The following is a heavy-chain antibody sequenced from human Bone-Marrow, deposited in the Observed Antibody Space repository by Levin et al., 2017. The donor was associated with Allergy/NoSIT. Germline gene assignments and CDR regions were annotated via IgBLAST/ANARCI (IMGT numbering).Heavy chain of an antibody. CDR2: ISYDGSNK. CDR3: AKCRPYCSGGSCYSCAFDI. CDR1: GFTFSSYG. Sequence: GGSLRLSCAASGFTFSSYGMHWVRQAPGKGLEWVAVISYDGSNKYYADSVKGRFTISRDNSKNTLYLQMNSLRAEDTAVYYCAKCRPYCSGGSCYSCAFDIWGQGTMVTVSS. V-gene: IGHV3-30*18. J-gene: IGHJ3*02. D-gene: IGHD2-15*01.